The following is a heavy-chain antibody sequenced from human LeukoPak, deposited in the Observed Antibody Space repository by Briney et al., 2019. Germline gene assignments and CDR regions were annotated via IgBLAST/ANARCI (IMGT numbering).Heavy chain of an antibody. V-gene: IGHV3-23*01. CDR1: GFTFSSYG. Sequence: GGTLRLSCAASGFTFSSYGMSWVRQAPGKGLEWVSAISGSGGSTYYADSVKGRFTISRDNSKNTLYLQMNSLRADDTAVYYCARDQDSGYEDAFDIWGQGTMITVSS. CDR2: ISGSGGST. CDR3: ARDQDSGYEDAFDI. D-gene: IGHD5-12*01. J-gene: IGHJ3*02.